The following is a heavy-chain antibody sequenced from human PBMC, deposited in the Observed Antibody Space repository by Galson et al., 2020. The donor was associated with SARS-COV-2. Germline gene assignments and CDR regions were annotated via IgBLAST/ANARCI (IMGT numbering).Heavy chain of an antibody. D-gene: IGHD6-19*01. Sequence: SETLSLTCTVSGDSITSGSFYWSWIRQPPGKGLEWIGYIYYTGITNVNASLKSRVTVSMDTSKNQFSLKLTSVTAADTAVYYCAKLNPITVPEYAFDVWGQGTVVTVSP. CDR3: AKLNPITVPEYAFDV. V-gene: IGHV4-61*01. J-gene: IGHJ3*01. CDR1: GDSITSGSFY. CDR2: IYYTGIT.